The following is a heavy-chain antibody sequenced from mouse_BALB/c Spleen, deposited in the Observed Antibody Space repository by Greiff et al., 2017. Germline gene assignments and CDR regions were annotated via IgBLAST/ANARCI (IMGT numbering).Heavy chain of an antibody. CDR1: GFTFSSFG. J-gene: IGHJ3*01. CDR2: ISSGSSTI. Sequence: EVKLVESGGGLVQPGGSRKLSCAASGFTFSSFGMHWVRQAPEKGLEWVAYISSGSSTIYYADTVKGRFTISRDNPKNTLFLQMTSLRSEDTAMYYCARDTWDLFAYWGQGTLVTVSA. D-gene: IGHD4-1*01. V-gene: IGHV5-17*02. CDR3: ARDTWDLFAY.